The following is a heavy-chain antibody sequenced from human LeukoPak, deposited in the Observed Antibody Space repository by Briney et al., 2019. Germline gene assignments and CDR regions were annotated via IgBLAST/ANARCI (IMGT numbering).Heavy chain of an antibody. Sequence: PSETLSLTCTVSGGSITSYYWSWIRQPAGKGPEWIGRIYASGSTNYSPSLKSRVTMSVDTSKNQFSLRLNSVTAADTAVYYCARGDRAVAGAWGWFDPWGQGTLVTVSS. J-gene: IGHJ5*02. CDR3: ARGDRAVAGAWGWFDP. CDR2: IYASGST. V-gene: IGHV4-4*07. CDR1: GGSITSYY. D-gene: IGHD6-19*01.